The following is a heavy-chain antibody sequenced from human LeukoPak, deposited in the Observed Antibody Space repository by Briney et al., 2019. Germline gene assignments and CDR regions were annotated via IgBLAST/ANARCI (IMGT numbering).Heavy chain of an antibody. CDR1: GFTVSSNY. V-gene: IGHV3-53*01. CDR3: ARDRGSGSYYVAFDY. CDR2: IYSGGST. Sequence: GGSLRLSCAASGFTVSSNYMSWVRRAPGKGLEWVSVIYSGGSTYYADSVKGRFTISRDNSKNTLYLQMNNLRAEDTAVYYCARDRGSGSYYVAFDYWGQGTLVTVSS. J-gene: IGHJ4*02. D-gene: IGHD1-26*01.